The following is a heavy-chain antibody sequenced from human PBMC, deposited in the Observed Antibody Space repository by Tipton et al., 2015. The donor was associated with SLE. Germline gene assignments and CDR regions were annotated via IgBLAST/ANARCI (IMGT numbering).Heavy chain of an antibody. Sequence: TLSLTCTVSGGSISSGDYYWSWIRQPPGKGLEWIGYIYYSGSTNYNPSLKSRVTVSVDTSKNQFSLKLSSVTAADTAVYYCARFYDSSGYYPGWFDPWGQATLVTVSS. V-gene: IGHV4-61*08. CDR3: ARFYDSSGYYPGWFDP. CDR1: GGSISSGDYY. CDR2: IYYSGST. J-gene: IGHJ5*02. D-gene: IGHD3-22*01.